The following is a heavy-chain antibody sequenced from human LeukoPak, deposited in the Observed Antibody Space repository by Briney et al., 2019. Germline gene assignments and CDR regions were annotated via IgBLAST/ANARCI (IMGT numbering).Heavy chain of an antibody. J-gene: IGHJ4*02. CDR3: ARSRITIFGVVMMFDY. Sequence: GASVKVSCKASGYTFTSYYMHWVRQAPGQGLEWMGIINPSGGSTSYAQKFQGRVTMTRDTSTSTVYMELSSPRSEDTAVYYCARSRITIFGVVMMFDYWGQGTLVTVSS. CDR1: GYTFTSYY. CDR2: INPSGGST. D-gene: IGHD3-3*01. V-gene: IGHV1-46*01.